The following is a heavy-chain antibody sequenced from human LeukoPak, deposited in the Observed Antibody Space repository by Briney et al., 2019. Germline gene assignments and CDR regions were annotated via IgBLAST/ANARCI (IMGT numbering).Heavy chain of an antibody. CDR2: INPNSGGT. Sequence: ASVKVSCKASGYTFTGYYMHWVRQAPGQGLEWMGWINPNSGGTNYAQKFQGRVTMTRDTSISTAYMELSSLRSEDTAVYYCAREGYYDSYYYYYMDVWGKGTTVTVSS. V-gene: IGHV1-2*02. J-gene: IGHJ6*03. CDR3: AREGYYDSYYYYYMDV. D-gene: IGHD3-22*01. CDR1: GYTFTGYY.